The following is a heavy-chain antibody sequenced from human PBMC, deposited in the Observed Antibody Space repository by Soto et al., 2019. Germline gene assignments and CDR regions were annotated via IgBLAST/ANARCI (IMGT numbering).Heavy chain of an antibody. CDR2: IYYSGST. Sequence: QVQLQESGPGLVKPSETLSLTCTVSGGSISSYYWSWIRQPPGKGLEWIGYIYYSGSTNYNPSLNSRVTISVDTSKNQFSLKLSSVTAADTAVYYCARVMITFGGVIGPVDYWGQGTLVTVSS. V-gene: IGHV4-59*01. J-gene: IGHJ4*02. CDR1: GGSISSYY. D-gene: IGHD3-16*02. CDR3: ARVMITFGGVIGPVDY.